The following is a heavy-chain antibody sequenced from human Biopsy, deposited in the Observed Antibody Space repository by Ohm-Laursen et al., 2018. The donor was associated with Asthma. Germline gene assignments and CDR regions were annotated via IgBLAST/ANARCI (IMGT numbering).Heavy chain of an antibody. D-gene: IGHD3-9*01. CDR2: VNTGNGDT. CDR1: GYNFISFA. V-gene: IGHV1-3*04. CDR3: ARTYYDFLTGQVKDVFGV. J-gene: IGHJ3*01. Sequence: GSSVKVSCKASGYNFISFAIHWVRQAPGQRLEWMGWVNTGNGDTKYSQKFQGRATITRDTSASTAYMELRSLRSEDTATYYRARTYYDFLTGQVKDVFGVWGQGTMVTVSS.